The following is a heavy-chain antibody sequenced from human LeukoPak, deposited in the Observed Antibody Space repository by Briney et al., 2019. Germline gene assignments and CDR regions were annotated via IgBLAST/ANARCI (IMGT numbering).Heavy chain of an antibody. CDR3: TRDTGGSGSYPDY. CDR2: IKQDGSER. CDR1: GFTFSSYW. J-gene: IGHJ4*02. V-gene: IGHV3-7*01. D-gene: IGHD1-26*01. Sequence: GGSLRLSCAASGFTFSSYWMTWVRQTPGKGLEWVANIKQDGSERYFWDSVRDRFTISRDNAKNSLSLQMNSLRAEDTGVYYCTRDTGGSGSYPDYWGKGTLVTVSS.